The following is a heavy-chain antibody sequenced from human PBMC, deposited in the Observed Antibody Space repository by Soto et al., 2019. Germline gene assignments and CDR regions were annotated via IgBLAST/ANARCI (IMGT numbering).Heavy chain of an antibody. D-gene: IGHD6-13*01. Sequence: KTSETLSLTCTVSGGSISSGDYYWSWIRQPPGKGLEWIGYIYYSGSTHYNPSLKSRVTISVDTSKNQFSLKLSSVTAADTAVYYCARAGYSSSWTTRRDWLDPWGQGTLVTVSS. CDR2: IYYSGST. CDR3: ARAGYSSSWTTRRDWLDP. J-gene: IGHJ5*02. V-gene: IGHV4-30-4*01. CDR1: GGSISSGDYY.